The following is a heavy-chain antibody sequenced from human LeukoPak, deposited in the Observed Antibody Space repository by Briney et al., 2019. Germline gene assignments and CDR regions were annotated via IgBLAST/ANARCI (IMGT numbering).Heavy chain of an antibody. Sequence: QPGGSLRLSCAASGFSFSSYGMHWVRQAPGKGLEWVAVISYDGSNKYYADSVKGRFTISRDNSKNTLYVQMNSLRAEDTAVYYCAKDRGFGVFFQHYFDYWGQGTLVTVSS. V-gene: IGHV3-30*18. D-gene: IGHD3-10*01. CDR1: GFSFSSYG. J-gene: IGHJ4*02. CDR3: AKDRGFGVFFQHYFDY. CDR2: ISYDGSNK.